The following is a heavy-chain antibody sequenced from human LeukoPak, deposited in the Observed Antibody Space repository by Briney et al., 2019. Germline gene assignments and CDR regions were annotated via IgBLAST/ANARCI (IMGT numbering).Heavy chain of an antibody. Sequence: GGSLRLSCAASGFTVTSNYMNWVRQAPGKGLEWVSVIDSGGSTYYADSVKGRFTISRDNSKNTLYLQMNSLRAEDTAVYYCAKNDYYDSSGFGYWGQGTLVTVSS. CDR1: GFTVTSNY. V-gene: IGHV3-53*01. CDR2: IDSGGST. D-gene: IGHD3-22*01. J-gene: IGHJ4*02. CDR3: AKNDYYDSSGFGY.